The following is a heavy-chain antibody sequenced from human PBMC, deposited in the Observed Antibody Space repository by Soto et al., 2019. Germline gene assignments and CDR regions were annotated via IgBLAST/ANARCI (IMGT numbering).Heavy chain of an antibody. V-gene: IGHV1-46*01. D-gene: IGHD4-17*01. CDR2: INPSGGST. CDR3: ARDKGHLYGTGAGYYGMDV. CDR1: GYTFTSYY. Sequence: VKVSCKASGYTFTSYYMHWVRQAPGQGLEWMGIINPSGGSTSYAQKFQGRVTMTRDTSTSTVYMELSSLRSEDTAVYYCARDKGHLYGTGAGYYGMDVWGQGTTVTVSS. J-gene: IGHJ6*02.